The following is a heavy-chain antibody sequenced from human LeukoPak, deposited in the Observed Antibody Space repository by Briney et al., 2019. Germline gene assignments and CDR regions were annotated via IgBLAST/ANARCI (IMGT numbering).Heavy chain of an antibody. D-gene: IGHD5-24*01. J-gene: IGHJ3*02. V-gene: IGHV3-21*01. CDR2: ISSSSSYI. CDR3: ARAGDGYNYAFDI. CDR1: GFTFSSYS. Sequence: GGSLRLSCAASGFTFSSYSMNWVRQAPGKGLEWVSSISSSSSYIYYADSVKGRFTISRDNAKNSLYLQMNGLRAEDTAVYYCARAGDGYNYAFDIWGQGTMVTVSS.